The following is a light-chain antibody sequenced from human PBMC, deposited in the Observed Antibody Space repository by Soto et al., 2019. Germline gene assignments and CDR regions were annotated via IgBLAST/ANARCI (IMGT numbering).Light chain of an antibody. Sequence: DIVMTQSPDSLAVSLGERATINCKSSQSVLSSSNNKNYLAWYQQKPGQPPKLLIHWASTRKSGVPDRFSGSGSGTDVTLTISSLQAEDVAVYYCQQYYSTPLTFDGGTKVEIK. CDR2: WAS. V-gene: IGKV4-1*01. CDR3: QQYYSTPLT. J-gene: IGKJ4*01. CDR1: QSVLSSSNNKNY.